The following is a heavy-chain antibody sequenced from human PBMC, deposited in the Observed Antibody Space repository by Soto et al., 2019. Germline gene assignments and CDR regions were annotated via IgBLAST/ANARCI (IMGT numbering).Heavy chain of an antibody. CDR2: ISAYNGNT. J-gene: IGHJ6*02. Sequence: GASVKVSCKASGYTFTSYGISWVRQAPGQGLEWMGWISAYNGNTNYAQKLQGRVTMTTDTSTSTAYMELRSLRSDDTAVYYCARDRYSGSFLYYYYGMDVWGQGTTVTVSS. CDR1: GYTFTSYG. D-gene: IGHD1-26*01. CDR3: ARDRYSGSFLYYYYGMDV. V-gene: IGHV1-18*01.